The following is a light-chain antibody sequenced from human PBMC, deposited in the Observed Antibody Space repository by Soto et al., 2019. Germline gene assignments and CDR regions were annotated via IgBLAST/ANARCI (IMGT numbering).Light chain of an antibody. Sequence: QSALTQPASVSGSPGQSITISCTGTSSDIGGYNYVSWYQQHPGKAPKLMIYEVSNRPSGVSNRFSGSKSVNTASLTISGLQDEDEADYYCRSFRSTPTLFGGGTKVTVL. V-gene: IGLV2-14*01. CDR3: RSFRSTPTL. CDR1: SSDIGGYNY. CDR2: EVS. J-gene: IGLJ2*01.